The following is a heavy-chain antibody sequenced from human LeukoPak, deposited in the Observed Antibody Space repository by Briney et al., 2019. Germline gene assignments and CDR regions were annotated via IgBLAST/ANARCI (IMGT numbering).Heavy chain of an antibody. CDR3: ARDRRTRGYSYGGLFDY. J-gene: IGHJ4*02. Sequence: SVKVSCKASGGTFSSYAISWVRQAPGQGLEWMGRIIPILGIANYAQKFQGRVTITADKSTSTAYMELSCLRSEDTAVYYCARDRRTRGYSYGGLFDYWGQGTLVTVSS. V-gene: IGHV1-69*04. CDR2: IIPILGIA. CDR1: GGTFSSYA. D-gene: IGHD5-18*01.